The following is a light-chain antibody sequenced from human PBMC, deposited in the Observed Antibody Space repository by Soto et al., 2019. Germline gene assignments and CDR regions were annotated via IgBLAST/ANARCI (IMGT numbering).Light chain of an antibody. Sequence: EIVLTQSPGTLSLSPGEGVTLSCRAGQIVTSSQLAWYQQKPGQAPRLLVFGASSRVLGIPDRFSGSGSGTAFTPTISSREPKDFGVNYGDHYGSPPLTFGKGKGLEIK. CDR2: GAS. J-gene: IGKJ5*01. CDR1: QIVTSSQ. V-gene: IGKV3-20*01. CDR3: DHYGSPPLT.